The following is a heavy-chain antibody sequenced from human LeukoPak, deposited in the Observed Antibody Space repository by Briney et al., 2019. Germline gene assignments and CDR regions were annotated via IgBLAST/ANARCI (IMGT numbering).Heavy chain of an antibody. CDR1: GFTFSSYG. CDR2: ISYDGSNK. CDR3: AKDPGYYDSSGYCDY. J-gene: IGHJ4*02. D-gene: IGHD3-22*01. V-gene: IGHV3-30*18. Sequence: GGSLRLSCAASGFTFSSYGMHWVRQAPGKGLEWVAVISYDGSNKYYADSVKGRFTISRDNSKNTLYLQMNSLRAEDTAVYYCAKDPGYYDSSGYCDYWGQGTLVTVSS.